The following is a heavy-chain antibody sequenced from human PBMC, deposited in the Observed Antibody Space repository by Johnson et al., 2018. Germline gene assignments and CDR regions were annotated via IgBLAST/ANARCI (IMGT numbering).Heavy chain of an antibody. CDR3: ARAFPDSSGYYYGAFDI. J-gene: IGHJ3*02. Sequence: VQLVESGGGLVQPGGSLRLSCAASGFTFSSYSMNWVRQAPGKGLEWVSYISSSSSTIYYADSVKGRFIISRDNAKNSLYLQMNSLRAEDTAVYYCARAFPDSSGYYYGAFDIWGQGTMVTVSS. CDR1: GFTFSSYS. D-gene: IGHD3-22*01. CDR2: ISSSSSTI. V-gene: IGHV3-48*01.